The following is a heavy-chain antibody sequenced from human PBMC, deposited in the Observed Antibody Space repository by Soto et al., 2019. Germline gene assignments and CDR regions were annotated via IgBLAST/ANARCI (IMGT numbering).Heavy chain of an antibody. CDR3: ARGRDYYYGSGSYRGNYYYMDV. V-gene: IGHV4-34*01. Sequence: SETLSLTCAVYGGSFSGYYWSWIRQPPGKGLEWIGEINHSGSTNYNPSLKSRVTISVDTSKNQFSLNLSSVTAADTAVYYCARGRDYYYGSGSYRGNYYYMDVWGKGTTVTVSS. J-gene: IGHJ6*03. CDR1: GGSFSGYY. CDR2: INHSGST. D-gene: IGHD3-10*01.